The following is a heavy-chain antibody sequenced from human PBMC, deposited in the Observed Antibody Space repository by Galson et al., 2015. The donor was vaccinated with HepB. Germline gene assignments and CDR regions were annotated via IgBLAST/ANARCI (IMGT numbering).Heavy chain of an antibody. Sequence: LRLSCAASGFTFSNYGMHWVRQAPGKGLEWVAVIWYDGGNKYYADSVKGRFTISRDNSKNTLFMQMNSLRAEDTAVYYCARGAGGYYYYMDVWGKGTTVTVSS. CDR1: GFTFSNYG. D-gene: IGHD3-10*01. CDR2: IWYDGGNK. J-gene: IGHJ6*03. CDR3: ARGAGGYYYYMDV. V-gene: IGHV3-33*01.